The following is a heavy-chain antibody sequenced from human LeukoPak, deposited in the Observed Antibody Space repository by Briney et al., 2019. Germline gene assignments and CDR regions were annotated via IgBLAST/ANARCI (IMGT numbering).Heavy chain of an antibody. V-gene: IGHV4-59*01. Sequence: SETLSLTCTVSGASISSYYWTWIRQPPGKGLEWIGYIYYSRRTNYNPSLKNRVTISVDTSKNQFSLRLSSVTAADTAVYYCARGAAAGIPDPDYWGQGTLVTVSS. CDR3: ARGAAAGIPDPDY. D-gene: IGHD6-13*01. CDR2: IYYSRRT. J-gene: IGHJ4*02. CDR1: GASISSYY.